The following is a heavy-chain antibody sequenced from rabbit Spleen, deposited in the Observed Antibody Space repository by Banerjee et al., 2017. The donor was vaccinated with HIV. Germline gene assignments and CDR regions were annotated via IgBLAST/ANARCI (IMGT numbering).Heavy chain of an antibody. CDR3: ARDLVAVIGWNFNL. Sequence: QQQLEESGGDLVKPEGSLTLTCTASGFSFSSSWVCWVRQAPGKGLEWIACIYVVGSHDTDYASWATGRFTISKTSSTTVTLQMTSLTAADTATYFCARDLVAVIGWNFNLWGPGTLVTVS. D-gene: IGHD1-1*01. CDR2: IYVVGSHDT. V-gene: IGHV1S45*01. CDR1: GFSFSSSW. J-gene: IGHJ4*01.